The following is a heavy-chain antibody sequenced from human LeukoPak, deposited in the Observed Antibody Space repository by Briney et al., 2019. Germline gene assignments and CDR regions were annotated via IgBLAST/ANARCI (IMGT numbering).Heavy chain of an antibody. CDR1: GYTFTSYG. V-gene: IGHV1-18*01. Sequence: ASVKVSCKASGYTFTSYGISWVRQAPGQGLEWMGWISAYNGNTNYAQKLQGRVTMTTDTSTSTAYMELRSLRSDDTAVYYCARVGSGGSWTNYYYYYMDVWGKGTTVTVSS. CDR2: ISAYNGNT. CDR3: ARVGSGGSWTNYYYYYMDV. D-gene: IGHD2-15*01. J-gene: IGHJ6*03.